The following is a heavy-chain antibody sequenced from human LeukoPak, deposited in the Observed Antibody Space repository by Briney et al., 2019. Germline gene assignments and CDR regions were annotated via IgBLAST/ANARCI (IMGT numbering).Heavy chain of an antibody. Sequence: SETLSLTCAVSGGSVSRGTYYWSWIRQPPGKGLEWIGYIYYSGSTNYNPSLKSRVTMSVDTSKNQFSLKLSSVTAADTAVCYCARSGSFFPLYYFDYWGQGTLVTVSS. V-gene: IGHV4-61*01. J-gene: IGHJ4*02. D-gene: IGHD1-26*01. CDR1: GGSVSRGTYY. CDR2: IYYSGST. CDR3: ARSGSFFPLYYFDY.